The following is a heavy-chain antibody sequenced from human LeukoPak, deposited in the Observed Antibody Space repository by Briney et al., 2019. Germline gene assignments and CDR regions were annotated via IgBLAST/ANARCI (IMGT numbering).Heavy chain of an antibody. Sequence: GGSLRLSCAASGFTFDDYGMAWVRQAPGKGLEWVSGISWNSGSIGYADSVKGRFTISRDNAKNSLYLQMNSLRAEDMALYYCAKGSSGSYFDYWGQGTLVTVSS. CDR3: AKGSSGSYFDY. D-gene: IGHD1-26*01. J-gene: IGHJ4*02. CDR1: GFTFDDYG. CDR2: ISWNSGSI. V-gene: IGHV3-9*03.